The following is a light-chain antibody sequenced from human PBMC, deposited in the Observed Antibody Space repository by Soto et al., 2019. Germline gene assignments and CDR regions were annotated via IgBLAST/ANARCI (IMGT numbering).Light chain of an antibody. CDR3: QHYGRSPGLFT. CDR1: QSVSSSF. Sequence: EVVLTQSPGTLSLSPGERAILSCRASQSVSSSFLAWYQQKPGRTPRLLIYDASSRATGIPDRFSGSGSGTDFTLTIDSLEPEDFAVYYCQHYGRSPGLFTFGPGTKVDIK. CDR2: DAS. J-gene: IGKJ3*01. V-gene: IGKV3-20*01.